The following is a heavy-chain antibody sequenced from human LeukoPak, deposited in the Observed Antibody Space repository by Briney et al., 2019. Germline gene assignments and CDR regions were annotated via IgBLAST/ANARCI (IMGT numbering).Heavy chain of an antibody. V-gene: IGHV4-61*02. CDR2: IYMSGST. J-gene: IGHJ6*03. D-gene: IGHD7-27*01. CDR3: ARVVWGGDFHYSLDV. CDR1: GGSIRSGTDY. Sequence: SETLFLTCTVSGGSIRSGTDYWSWIRQPAGKGLEWIGRIYMSGSTDYNSSFKSRVTMSVDTSKNQVSLKLRSVTAADTAVYYCARVVWGGDFHYSLDVWGKGTTVIVSS.